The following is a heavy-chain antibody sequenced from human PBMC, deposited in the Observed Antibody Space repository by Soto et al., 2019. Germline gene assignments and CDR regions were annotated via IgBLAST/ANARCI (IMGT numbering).Heavy chain of an antibody. CDR3: AHSKGRVKDAFDI. D-gene: IGHD3-22*01. J-gene: IGHJ3*02. V-gene: IGHV3-23*01. Sequence: GGSLRLSCAASGFTFSSYAMSWVRQAPGKGLEWVSAISGSGGSTYYADSVKGRFTISRDNSKNTLYLQMNSLRAEDTAVYYCAHSKGRVKDAFDIWGQGTMVTVSS. CDR2: ISGSGGST. CDR1: GFTFSSYA.